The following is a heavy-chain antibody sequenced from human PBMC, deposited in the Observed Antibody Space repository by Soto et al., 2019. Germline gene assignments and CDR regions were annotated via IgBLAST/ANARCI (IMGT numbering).Heavy chain of an antibody. CDR2: ISYDGSNK. Sequence: PGGSLRLSCAASGFTFSSYGMHWVRQAPGKGLEWVAVISYDGSNKYYADSVKGRFTISRDNSKNTLYLQMNSLRAEDTAVYYCAKEAGVDYGDYVNYFDYWGQGTLVTVSS. CDR3: AKEAGVDYGDYVNYFDY. V-gene: IGHV3-30*18. D-gene: IGHD4-17*01. J-gene: IGHJ4*02. CDR1: GFTFSSYG.